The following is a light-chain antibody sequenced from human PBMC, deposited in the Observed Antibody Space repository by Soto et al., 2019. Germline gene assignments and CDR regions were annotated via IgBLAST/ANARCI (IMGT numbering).Light chain of an antibody. J-gene: IGLJ1*01. CDR2: EVS. CDR1: SSDVGSYNL. V-gene: IGLV2-23*02. CDR3: CPHGCRTSYF. Sequence: QSVLTQPASVSGSPGQSITISCTGTSSDVGSYNLVSWYQQHPGKAPKLMIYEVSKRPSGVSNRFSGSKSGNTASLTISGLQAEDEAYYYRCPHGCRTSYFLGTVTNVTV.